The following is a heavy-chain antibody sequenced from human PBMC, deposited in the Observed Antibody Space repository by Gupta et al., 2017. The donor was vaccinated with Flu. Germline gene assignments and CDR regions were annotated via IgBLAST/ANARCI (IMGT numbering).Heavy chain of an antibody. Sequence: VRQAPGKGLEWVSTISGSGDNTYYADSVKGRFTISRDNSKNTLYLQVNSLRAEDTAVYCCAKMNSSYFYGLDVWGQGTTVTVSS. CDR3: AKMNSSYFYGLDV. J-gene: IGHJ6*02. CDR2: ISGSGDNT. V-gene: IGHV3-23*01.